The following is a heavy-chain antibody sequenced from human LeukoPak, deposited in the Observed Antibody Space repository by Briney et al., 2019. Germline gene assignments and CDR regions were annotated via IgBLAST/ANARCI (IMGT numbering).Heavy chain of an antibody. V-gene: IGHV4-34*01. CDR2: INHSGST. CDR1: GGSFSGYY. Sequence: SETLSLTCAVYGGSFSGYYWSWIRQPPGKGLEWIGEINHSGSTNYNPSLKSRLTISVDTSKNQFSLRLSSVTVADTAVYCCAREGYSYGYVGDWGQGTLVTVSS. CDR3: AREGYSYGYVGD. D-gene: IGHD5-18*01. J-gene: IGHJ4*02.